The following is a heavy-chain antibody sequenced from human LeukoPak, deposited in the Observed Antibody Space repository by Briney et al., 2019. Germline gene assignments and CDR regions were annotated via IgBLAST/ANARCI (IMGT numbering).Heavy chain of an antibody. V-gene: IGHV4-34*01. CDR1: GGSFGGYY. CDR3: ARRPYYDYVWGSYHLNRRPNDY. CDR2: INHSGST. D-gene: IGHD3-16*02. J-gene: IGHJ4*02. Sequence: TETLSLTCAVYGGSFGGYYWSWIRQPPGKGLEWIGEINHSGSTNYNPSLKSRVTISVDTSKNQFSLKLSSVTAADTAVYYCARRPYYDYVWGSYHLNRRPNDYWGQGTLVTVSS.